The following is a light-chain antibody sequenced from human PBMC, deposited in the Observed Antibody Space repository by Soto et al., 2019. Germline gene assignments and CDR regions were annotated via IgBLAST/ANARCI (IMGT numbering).Light chain of an antibody. CDR1: SGDVGIYNY. J-gene: IGLJ1*01. CDR3: TSYTSSGIYV. Sequence: QSVLTQPASVSGSPGQSITISCTGTSGDVGIYNYVSWYQQHPGKAPKLIIYDVTNRPSGVSNRFSASKSGNTASLTISGLQAEDEADYYCTSYTSSGIYVFGTGTKLTVL. V-gene: IGLV2-14*03. CDR2: DVT.